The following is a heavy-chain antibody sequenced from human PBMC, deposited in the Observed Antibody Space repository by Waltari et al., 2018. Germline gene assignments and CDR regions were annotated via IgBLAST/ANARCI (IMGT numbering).Heavy chain of an antibody. D-gene: IGHD2-2*01. J-gene: IGHJ4*02. Sequence: QVQLVQSGAEVKKPGSSVKVSCKASGGTFSSYAISWVRQAPGQGLEWMGWIIPILGIANYAQKFQGRVTITADESTSTAYMELSSLRSEDTAVYYCAREAAPDIVVVPAAPYYFDYWGQGTLVTVSS. V-gene: IGHV1-69*04. CDR1: GGTFSSYA. CDR2: IIPILGIA. CDR3: AREAAPDIVVVPAAPYYFDY.